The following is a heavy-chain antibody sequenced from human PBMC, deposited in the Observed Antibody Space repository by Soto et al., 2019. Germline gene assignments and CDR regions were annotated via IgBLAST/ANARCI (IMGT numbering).Heavy chain of an antibody. V-gene: IGHV3-23*01. CDR1: GFTFSSYA. D-gene: IGHD3-10*01. CDR2: ISGSGGST. J-gene: IGHJ6*02. CDR3: AKGGHYYYGMDV. Sequence: EVQLLESGGGLVQPGGSLRLSCAASGFTFSSYAMSWVRQAPGKGLEWVSAISGSGGSTYYADSVEGRFTISRDNSKNTLYLQMNSLRAEDTAVYYCAKGGHYYYGMDVWGQGTTVTVSS.